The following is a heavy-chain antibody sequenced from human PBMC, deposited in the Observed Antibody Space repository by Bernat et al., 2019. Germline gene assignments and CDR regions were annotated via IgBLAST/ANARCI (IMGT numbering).Heavy chain of an antibody. CDR3: AKDAAVYGFFY. Sequence: QVQLLESGGGVVEPARSLRLSSAASGINFSSYGMHWVLQAPGKGREWVTVIWYDGSNKYYADYVKGRFTISRDNSKNKLYLQMNSLRAEDTAVYYCAKDAAVYGFFYWGQGTLVTVSS. V-gene: IGHV3-33*06. D-gene: IGHD5/OR15-5a*01. J-gene: IGHJ4*02. CDR1: GINFSSYG. CDR2: IWYDGSNK.